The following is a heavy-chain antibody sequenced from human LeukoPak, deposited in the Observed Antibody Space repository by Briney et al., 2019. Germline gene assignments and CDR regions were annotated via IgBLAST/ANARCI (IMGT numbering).Heavy chain of an antibody. CDR2: IYRSGST. V-gene: IGHV4-4*02. CDR1: GGSISSSNW. CDR3: ARSNLGYCSSTSCSTEVYYYYYMNV. Sequence: PSETLSLTCAVSGGSISSSNWWSWVRQPPGKGLEWIGEIYRSGSTNYNPSLKSRVTISVDKSKNQFSLRLSSVTAADTAMYYCARSNLGYCSSTSCSTEVYYYYYMNVWGKGTTVTVSS. J-gene: IGHJ6*03. D-gene: IGHD2-2*01.